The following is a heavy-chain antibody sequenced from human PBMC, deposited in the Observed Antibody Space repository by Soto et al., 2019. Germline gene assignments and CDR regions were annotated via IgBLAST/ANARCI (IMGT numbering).Heavy chain of an antibody. J-gene: IGHJ4*02. CDR1: GYTFTGFP. V-gene: IGHV1-3*01. Sequence: VKVSCKASGYTFTGFPIHWVRQAPGQRLEWMGWINAGSGKAESAQKFQGRVTINRDTSASTVYMELNSLRPEDTAVYYCARVEIVGFDYWGQGTLVTVSS. CDR2: INAGSGKA. D-gene: IGHD2-2*03. CDR3: ARVEIVGFDY.